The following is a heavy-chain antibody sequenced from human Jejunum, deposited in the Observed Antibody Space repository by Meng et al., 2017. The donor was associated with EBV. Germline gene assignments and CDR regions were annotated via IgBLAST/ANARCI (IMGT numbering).Heavy chain of an antibody. CDR2: INHSGST. V-gene: IGHV4-34*02. Sequence: QVQHQRWGAGLFKPSETLSLSCAVYRGSFSDYYWSWIRQHPGKGLEWIGEINHSGSTNYNPSLRSRVTISVETSKNQFSLRLNSVTAADTAVYYCARVAFSYTTRSLDSWGQGTLVTVSS. D-gene: IGHD3-16*02. CDR3: ARVAFSYTTRSLDS. J-gene: IGHJ4*02. CDR1: RGSFSDYY.